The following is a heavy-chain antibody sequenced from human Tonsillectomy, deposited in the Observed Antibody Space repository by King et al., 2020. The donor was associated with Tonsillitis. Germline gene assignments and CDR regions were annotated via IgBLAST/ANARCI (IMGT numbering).Heavy chain of an antibody. CDR2: ISYDGSNK. CDR1: GFTFSSYA. Sequence: VQLVQSGGGVVQPGRSLRLSCAASGFTFSSYAMHWVRQAPGKGLEGGAVISYDGSNKYYADSVKGRFTISRDNSKNTLYLQMNSLRAEDTAVYYCARDSHSSSWLLYYYYGMDVWGQGTTVTVSS. CDR3: ARDSHSSSWLLYYYYGMDV. V-gene: IGHV3-30-3*01. J-gene: IGHJ6*02. D-gene: IGHD6-13*01.